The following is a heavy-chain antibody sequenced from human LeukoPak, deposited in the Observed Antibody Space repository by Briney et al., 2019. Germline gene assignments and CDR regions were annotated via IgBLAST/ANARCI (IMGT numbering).Heavy chain of an antibody. CDR1: GYTFTDYY. CDR3: TRALGSDY. V-gene: IGHV1-2*02. D-gene: IGHD1-26*01. J-gene: IGHJ4*02. CDR2: INPNSGGT. Sequence: VSVKVSFKASGYTFTDYYMNWVRQAPGQGLEWMGWINPNSGGTNYAQKFQGRVTMTRDTSISTAYMELSSLRSDDTAMYYCTRALGSDYWGQGTLVTVSS.